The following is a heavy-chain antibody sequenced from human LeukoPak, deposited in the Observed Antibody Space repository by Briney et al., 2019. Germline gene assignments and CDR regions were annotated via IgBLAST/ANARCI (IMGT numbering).Heavy chain of an antibody. V-gene: IGHV1-2*02. CDR3: ARGVPARGSYEDY. CDR2: INPNSGGT. J-gene: IGHJ4*02. CDR1: GYTFTGYY. Sequence: ASVKVFCKASGYTFTGYYMHWVRQAPGQGLEWMGWINPNSGGTNYAQKFQGRVTLTRDTSISTAYMELSRLRSDDTAVYYCARGVPARGSYEDYWGQGTLVTVSS. D-gene: IGHD1-26*01.